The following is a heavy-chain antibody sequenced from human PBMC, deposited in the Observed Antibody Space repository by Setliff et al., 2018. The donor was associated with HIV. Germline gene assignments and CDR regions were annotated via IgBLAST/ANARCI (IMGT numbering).Heavy chain of an antibody. CDR1: EYTFVDYY. CDR2: VDPDDGET. CDR3: VIVPLYENVYDNIWGSYRPLDY. Sequence: ASVKVSCKASEYTFVDYYMHWVQQAPGKGLEWMGRVDPDDGETIYAEKFQDRLTITADASTDTTYMELSSLRSEDTAVYYCVIVPLYENVYDNIWGSYRPLDYWGQGTLVTVS. D-gene: IGHD3-16*02. V-gene: IGHV1-69-2*01. J-gene: IGHJ4*02.